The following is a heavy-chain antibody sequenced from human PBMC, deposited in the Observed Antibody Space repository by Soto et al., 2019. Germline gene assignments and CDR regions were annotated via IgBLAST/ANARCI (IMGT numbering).Heavy chain of an antibody. CDR1: GGSITSANW. CDR2: ISHSGIT. CDR3: ARVLRGWFDP. V-gene: IGHV4-4*02. J-gene: IGHJ5*02. Sequence: SETLSLTCAVSGGSITSANWWTWVRQPPGGGLEWIGEISHSGITNYKASLKSRVTMSVDKTKNDVSLKLTSVTAADTAVYYCARVLRGWFDPWGQGTPVTVS.